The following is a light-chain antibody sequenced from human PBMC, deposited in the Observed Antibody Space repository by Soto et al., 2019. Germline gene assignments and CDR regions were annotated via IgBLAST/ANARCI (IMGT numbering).Light chain of an antibody. Sequence: QSVLTQPPSVSGAPGQRVTISCTGSSSNIGAGYDVHWYQQLPGTAPKLLIYGNNNRPSGVPDRFSGSKSGTSASLAITGLQAEDEADYYCQSYDRSLSVVVFGGGTKLTVL. J-gene: IGLJ2*01. V-gene: IGLV1-40*01. CDR3: QSYDRSLSVVV. CDR1: SSNIGAGYD. CDR2: GNN.